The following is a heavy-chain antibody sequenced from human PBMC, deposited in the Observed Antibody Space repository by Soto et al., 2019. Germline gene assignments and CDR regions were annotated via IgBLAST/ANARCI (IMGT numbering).Heavy chain of an antibody. CDR3: ARRYGGNLDY. D-gene: IGHD1-26*01. Sequence: SETLSLTCSVSGGSITSHYCSWFRQPPGKGLEWIGYIHHSGSTSYNPSLKSRVTISVDTSKNQFSLKLSSVTAADTAVYYCARRYGGNLDYWGQGTLVTVSS. V-gene: IGHV4-59*08. CDR2: IHHSGST. J-gene: IGHJ4*02. CDR1: GGSITSHY.